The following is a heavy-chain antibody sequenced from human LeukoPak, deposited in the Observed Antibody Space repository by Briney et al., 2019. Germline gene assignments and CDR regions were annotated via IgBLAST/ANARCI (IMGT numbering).Heavy chain of an antibody. J-gene: IGHJ6*03. CDR2: INWNGGST. Sequence: GGSLRLSCAASGFTFSNYGMSWVRQAPGKGLEWVSGINWNGGSTGYADSVKGRFTISRDNAKNSLYLQMNSLRAEDTALYYCARDNARYSYGFHYYYYYMDVWGKGTTVTVSS. D-gene: IGHD5-18*01. CDR1: GFTFSNYG. V-gene: IGHV3-20*04. CDR3: ARDNARYSYGFHYYYYYMDV.